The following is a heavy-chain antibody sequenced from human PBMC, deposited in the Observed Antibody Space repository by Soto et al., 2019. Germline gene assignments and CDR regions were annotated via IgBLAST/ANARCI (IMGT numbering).Heavy chain of an antibody. J-gene: IGHJ6*02. Sequence: ASVKVSCKASGGTFSSYAISWVRQAPGQGLEWMGGIIPIFGTANYAQKFQGRVTITADKSTSTAYMDLSGLRSEDTAVYYCAREVRGVTTHYYYYGMDVWGQGTTVTVSS. V-gene: IGHV1-69*06. CDR2: IIPIFGTA. D-gene: IGHD3-10*01. CDR1: GGTFSSYA. CDR3: AREVRGVTTHYYYYGMDV.